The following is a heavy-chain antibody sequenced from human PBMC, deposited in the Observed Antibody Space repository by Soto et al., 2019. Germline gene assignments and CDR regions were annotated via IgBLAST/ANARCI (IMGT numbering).Heavy chain of an antibody. CDR2: ISWNGGSI. D-gene: IGHD3-9*01. Sequence: EVDLVESGGGLAQPGRSLRLSCVASGFTFDDHGMHWVRQIPGRGLEWVSGISWNGGSIGYAESVKGRFTIFRDNAKNSLYLEMNSLRQEDTGLYYCVRDTSSGWHLKDHWGQGVQVSVSS. CDR3: VRDTSSGWHLKDH. CDR1: GFTFDDHG. J-gene: IGHJ4*02. V-gene: IGHV3-9*01.